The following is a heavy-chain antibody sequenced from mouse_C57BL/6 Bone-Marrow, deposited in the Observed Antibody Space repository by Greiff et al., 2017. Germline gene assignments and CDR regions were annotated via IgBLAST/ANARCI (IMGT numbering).Heavy chain of an antibody. Sequence: VQLQQPGAELVMPGASVKLSCKASGYTFTSYWMHWVKQRPGQGLEWIGEIDPSDSYTNYNQKFKGKSTLTVDKSSSTAYMQLSSLTSEDSAVYYCARNWDPVGFAYWGQGTLVTVSA. CDR3: ARNWDPVGFAY. V-gene: IGHV1-69*01. CDR1: GYTFTSYW. D-gene: IGHD4-1*01. J-gene: IGHJ3*01. CDR2: IDPSDSYT.